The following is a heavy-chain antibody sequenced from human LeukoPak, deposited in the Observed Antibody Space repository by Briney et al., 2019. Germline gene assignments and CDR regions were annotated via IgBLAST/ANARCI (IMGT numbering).Heavy chain of an antibody. D-gene: IGHD1-20*01. J-gene: IGHJ4*02. V-gene: IGHV3-7*05. CDR2: IKREGREK. Sequence: PGGALRHSCAAASYTVKGHWARCAREAPGKGGEGVANIKREGREKYYVGSVKGRFTISRDNAKNSLSLQMNIVRAHHTAVYYLVLYSWISKRDSHYWGEGSLVTVSS. CDR1: SYTVKGHW. CDR3: VLYSWISKRDSHY.